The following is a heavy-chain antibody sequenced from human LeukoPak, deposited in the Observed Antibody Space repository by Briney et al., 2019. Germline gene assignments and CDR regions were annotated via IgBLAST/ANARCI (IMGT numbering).Heavy chain of an antibody. CDR2: INPNSGGT. V-gene: IGHV1-2*02. J-gene: IGHJ4*02. CDR3: ARALPMFRGLTSWDY. Sequence: ASLKVSCKASGYTFTHYYIHWVRQAPGQGLEWMGWINPNSGGTNYGQKFQGRVTMTRGTSISTAYMELSSLRSDDTAVYYCARALPMFRGLTSWDYWGQGTLVIVSS. CDR1: GYTFTHYY. D-gene: IGHD3-10*01.